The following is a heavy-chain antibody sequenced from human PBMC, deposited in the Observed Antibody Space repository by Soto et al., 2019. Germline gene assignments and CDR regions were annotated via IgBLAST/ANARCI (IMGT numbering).Heavy chain of an antibody. CDR3: ARQDVGYYYDSSGYYYVFDY. J-gene: IGHJ4*02. Sequence: SETLSLTCTVSGGSISTRSSYWGWIRQPPGKGLEWIGSIYYIGNTYYNPSLKSRVAISIDTSKNRFSLKLSSVTAADTAVYYCARQDVGYYYDSSGYYYVFDYWGQGTLVTVSS. V-gene: IGHV4-39*01. CDR2: IYYIGNT. D-gene: IGHD3-22*01. CDR1: GGSISTRSSY.